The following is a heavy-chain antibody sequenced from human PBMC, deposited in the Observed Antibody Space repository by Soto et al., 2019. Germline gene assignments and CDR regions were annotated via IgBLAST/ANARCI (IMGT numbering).Heavy chain of an antibody. D-gene: IGHD3-22*01. J-gene: IGHJ4*02. Sequence: QVQLVQSGAEVRKPGSSVKVSCKASGGTFSRHAISWVRQAPGQGLEWMGGIIPIFGTANHAQKFQGRVTIIADESTSTVYMEVSSLRSEDTAISYCARGWGYDSTDYYYAYWGQGTLVIVSS. CDR1: GGTFSRHA. CDR2: IIPIFGTA. V-gene: IGHV1-69*01. CDR3: ARGWGYDSTDYYYAY.